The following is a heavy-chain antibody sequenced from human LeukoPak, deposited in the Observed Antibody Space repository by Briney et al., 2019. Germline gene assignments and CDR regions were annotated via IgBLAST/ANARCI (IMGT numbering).Heavy chain of an antibody. V-gene: IGHV3-23*01. CDR1: GFTFSSSA. D-gene: IGHD6-19*01. CDR2: ISGSGGST. Sequence: QPGGSLRLSCAASGFTFSSSAMSWVRQAPGKGLEWVSAISGSGGSTFYADSVKGRFTISRDNSKNTLYLQMNSLRAEDTAVYYCGRRAYSSGWYYFDYWGQGTLVTVSS. J-gene: IGHJ4*02. CDR3: GRRAYSSGWYYFDY.